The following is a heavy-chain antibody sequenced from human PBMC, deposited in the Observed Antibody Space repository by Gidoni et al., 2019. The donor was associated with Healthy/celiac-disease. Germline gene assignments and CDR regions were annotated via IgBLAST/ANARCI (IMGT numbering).Heavy chain of an antibody. Sequence: EVQLVESGGGLVQPGGSLSLSCAASGFPLSSYSMNWVRQAPGKGLEWVSDISRRSSTIYDADSVKGRFTISSDNAKNSLYLQMNSLRAEDTAVYYCARVPGRAGAGNIGWGQGTLVTVSS. CDR1: GFPLSSYS. CDR3: ARVPGRAGAGNIG. J-gene: IGHJ4*02. V-gene: IGHV3-48*01. D-gene: IGHD6-19*01. CDR2: ISRRSSTI.